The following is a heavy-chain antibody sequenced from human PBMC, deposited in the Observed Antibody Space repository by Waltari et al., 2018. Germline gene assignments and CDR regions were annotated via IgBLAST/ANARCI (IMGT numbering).Heavy chain of an antibody. V-gene: IGHV3-7*01. Sequence: EVQLVESGGGLVQPGGSLRLSCAASGFTFSTSWMSWVRQAPGKGLEWVANINQDGGDKDYVDSVKGRFTISRDNAKNSLYLQMNSLRAEDTAVYYCARNYDGYLGQGTLVTVSS. J-gene: IGHJ4*02. CDR1: GFTFSTSW. CDR3: ARNYDGY. D-gene: IGHD4-4*01. CDR2: INQDGGDK.